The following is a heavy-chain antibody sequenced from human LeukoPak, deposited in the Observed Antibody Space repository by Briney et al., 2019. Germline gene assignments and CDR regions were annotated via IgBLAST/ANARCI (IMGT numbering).Heavy chain of an antibody. D-gene: IGHD5-24*01. CDR2: VIRDGSFT. J-gene: IGHJ4*02. CDR3: VRDGDDFNFDY. Sequence: PGGSLRLSCAASGFTFRSYWMHWVRQAPGKGLEWVSRVIRDGSFTNYADSVKGRFTISRDNAKNTLYLQMSSLRAEDTAVYLCVRDGDDFNFDYWGREAWSPSPQ. CDR1: GFTFRSYW. V-gene: IGHV3-74*01.